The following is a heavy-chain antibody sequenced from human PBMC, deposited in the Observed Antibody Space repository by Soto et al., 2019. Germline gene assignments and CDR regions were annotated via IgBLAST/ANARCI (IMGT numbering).Heavy chain of an antibody. Sequence: GGSLRLSCAASGFTFTSYAMHWVRQAPGKGLEWVAVISYDGINEYYADSVKGRFTISRDNSKNTLFLQMSSLRVEDTAVYYCARDRLRLGELSLIGYFDYWGQGTLVTVSS. V-gene: IGHV3-30*15. J-gene: IGHJ4*02. CDR3: ARDRLRLGELSLIGYFDY. D-gene: IGHD3-16*02. CDR2: ISYDGINE. CDR1: GFTFTSYA.